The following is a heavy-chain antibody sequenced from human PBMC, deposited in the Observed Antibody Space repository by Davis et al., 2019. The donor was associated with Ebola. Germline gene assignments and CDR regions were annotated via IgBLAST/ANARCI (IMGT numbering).Heavy chain of an antibody. V-gene: IGHV3-30*18. D-gene: IGHD6-13*01. CDR3: AKDEGDYSSSWLVYNYYGMDV. Sequence: GGSLRLSCVVSGFTFSSYGMHWVRQAPGKGLEWVAVISYDGSNKYYGDSVKGRFTISRDKSKNTLYLQMNSLRAEDTAVYYCAKDEGDYSSSWLVYNYYGMDVWGQGTLATVSS. CDR1: GFTFSSYG. J-gene: IGHJ6*02. CDR2: ISYDGSNK.